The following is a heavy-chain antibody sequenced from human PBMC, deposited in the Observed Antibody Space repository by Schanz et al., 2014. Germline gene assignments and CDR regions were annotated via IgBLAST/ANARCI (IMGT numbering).Heavy chain of an antibody. J-gene: IGHJ3*02. V-gene: IGHV3-33*08. D-gene: IGHD2-21*01. CDR3: VRDGYSVVVISPTESFDI. CDR1: GFVFGDYY. Sequence: QVQVVQSGGGLVKPGGSLRLSCAASGFVFGDYYMTWIRQAPGKGLEWVAFINSDGTKRFYADSVKSRFTISRDNSRNTLYLQMNSLRAEDTAVYYCVRDGYSVVVISPTESFDIWGQGTMXTVSP. CDR2: INSDGTKR.